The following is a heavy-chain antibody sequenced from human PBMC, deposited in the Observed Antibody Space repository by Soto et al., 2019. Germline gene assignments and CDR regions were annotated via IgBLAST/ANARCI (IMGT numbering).Heavy chain of an antibody. CDR1: GFTFSSYS. D-gene: IGHD4-17*01. Sequence: EVQLVESGGGLVQPGGSLRLSCAASGFTFSSYSMKWVRQAPGKGLEWVSYISSSSSTIYYVDSVKGRFTISRDNAKNALYRQTNSLGAEVSAVYYCGSDLNYGLFDYWGRGRRVSVSS. J-gene: IGHJ4*02. CDR3: GSDLNYGLFDY. CDR2: ISSSSSTI. V-gene: IGHV3-48*01.